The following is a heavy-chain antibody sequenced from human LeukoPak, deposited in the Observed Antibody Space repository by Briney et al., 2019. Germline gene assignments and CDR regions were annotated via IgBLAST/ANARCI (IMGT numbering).Heavy chain of an antibody. Sequence: GASVKVSCEASGYTFTSYGISWVRQAPGQGLEWMGIINPSDGSANYAQQFQGRVTMTRDTSTSTVYMDLSSLRSEDTAVYYCATARVGNSGWYRSFLDFWGQGTLVTVSS. CDR2: INPSDGSA. CDR3: ATARVGNSGWYRSFLDF. CDR1: GYTFTSYG. V-gene: IGHV1-46*01. D-gene: IGHD6-19*01. J-gene: IGHJ1*01.